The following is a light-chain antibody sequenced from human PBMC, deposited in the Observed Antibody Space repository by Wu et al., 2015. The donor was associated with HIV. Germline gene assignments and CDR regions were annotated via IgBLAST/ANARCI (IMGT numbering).Light chain of an antibody. CDR3: QQYYITPIT. CDR2: DAS. V-gene: IGKV3-11*01. J-gene: IGKJ5*01. Sequence: EIVLTQSPGTLSLSPGERATVTCRASQSVGPYIAWFQQKPGQAPRLLMYDASTRATGIPARFSGSGTGTDFTLTISSLEPEDFATYYCQQYYITPITFGQGTRLEIK. CDR1: QSVGPY.